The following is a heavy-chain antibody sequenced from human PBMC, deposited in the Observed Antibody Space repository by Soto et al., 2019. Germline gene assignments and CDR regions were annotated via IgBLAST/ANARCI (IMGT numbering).Heavy chain of an antibody. CDR1: GFTFSSYA. Sequence: GGSLRLSCAASGFTFSSYAMSWVRQAPGKGLEWVSAISGSGGSTYYADSVKGRFTISRDNSKNTLYLQMNSLRAEDTAVYYCAKDNRGGHLVVAATELDYWGQGTLVTVSS. CDR2: ISGSGGST. V-gene: IGHV3-23*01. D-gene: IGHD2-15*01. J-gene: IGHJ4*02. CDR3: AKDNRGGHLVVAATELDY.